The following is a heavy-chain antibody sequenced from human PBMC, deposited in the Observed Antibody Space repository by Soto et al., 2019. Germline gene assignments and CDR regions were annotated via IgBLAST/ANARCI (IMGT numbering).Heavy chain of an antibody. Sequence: SETLSLTCAVYGGSFSGYYWSWIRQPPGKGLEWIGEINHSGSTNYNPSLKSRVTISVDTSKNQFSLKLSSVTAADTAVYYCASSGWYSSKYFQHWGQGTLVTVSS. CDR1: GGSFSGYY. J-gene: IGHJ1*01. V-gene: IGHV4-34*01. CDR3: ASSGWYSSKYFQH. CDR2: INHSGST. D-gene: IGHD6-19*01.